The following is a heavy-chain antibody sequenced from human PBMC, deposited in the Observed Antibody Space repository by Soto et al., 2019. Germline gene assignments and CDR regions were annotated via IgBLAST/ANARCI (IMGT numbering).Heavy chain of an antibody. Sequence: QVQLVESGGGLVQPGGSLRLSCAASGFTFSSYSMNWIRQAPGGGLEWVSYISASGGDIYYADSVKGRFTISRDNAKTSLYVQMNSLRAEDTAVYYCARDVGSGYARGFFDLWGRGTLVTVSS. D-gene: IGHD5-12*01. CDR1: GFTFSSYS. V-gene: IGHV3-11*01. J-gene: IGHJ2*01. CDR3: ARDVGSGYARGFFDL. CDR2: ISASGGDI.